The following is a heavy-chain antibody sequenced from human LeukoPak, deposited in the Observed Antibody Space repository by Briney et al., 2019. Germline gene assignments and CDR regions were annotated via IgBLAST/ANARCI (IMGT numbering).Heavy chain of an antibody. CDR3: GKADVAGINYLINFDD. CDR1: GFSISTHG. Sequence: PGGSLRLSCAASGFSISTHGMHWVRQAPGKGLEWVAFIQYDGSNKYYADSVKGRFTISRDNSKNTLYLQMHSLTLEDTAVFYCGKADVAGINYLINFDDWGQGILVTVSS. CDR2: IQYDGSNK. J-gene: IGHJ4*02. D-gene: IGHD6-19*01. V-gene: IGHV3-30*02.